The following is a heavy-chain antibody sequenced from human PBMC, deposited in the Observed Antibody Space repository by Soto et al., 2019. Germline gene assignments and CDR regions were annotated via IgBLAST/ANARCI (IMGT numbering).Heavy chain of an antibody. J-gene: IGHJ3*02. CDR2: INAGNGNT. V-gene: IGHV1-3*01. D-gene: IGHD2-15*01. CDR3: ARPQDIVVVVAATTDAFDI. CDR1: GYTFTSYA. Sequence: QVQLVQSGAEVKKPGASVKVSCKASGYTFTSYAMHWVRQAPGQRLEWMGWINAGNGNTKYSQKFQGRVTITRDTSASTAYMGLSSLRSEDTAVYYCARPQDIVVVVAATTDAFDIWGQGTMVTVSS.